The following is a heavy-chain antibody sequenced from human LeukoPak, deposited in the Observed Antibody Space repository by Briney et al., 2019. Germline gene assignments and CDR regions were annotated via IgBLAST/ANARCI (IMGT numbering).Heavy chain of an antibody. CDR2: IYSGDTT. D-gene: IGHD3-10*01. CDR3: ASILRSSSGYYFDY. V-gene: IGHV3-66*01. Sequence: RASLRLSCAASGFTVSTNYMSWVRQAPGKGLEWVSVIYSGDTTFYADSARGKFTISRDNSKNTLYLQMNSLRAEDTAVYYCASILRSSSGYYFDYWGQGTLVTV. J-gene: IGHJ4*02. CDR1: GFTVSTNY.